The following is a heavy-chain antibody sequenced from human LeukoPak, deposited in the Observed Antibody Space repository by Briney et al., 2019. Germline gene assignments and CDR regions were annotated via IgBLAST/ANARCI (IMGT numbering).Heavy chain of an antibody. D-gene: IGHD4-23*01. J-gene: IGHJ5*02. Sequence: SETLSLTCTVSGGSISSSSYYWGWLRQPPGRGLEWTGSIYYSGSTYYNPSLKSRVTISVDTSKNQFSLKLSSVTAADTAVYYCARTPNDYGGNSPGWFDPWGQGTLVTVSS. V-gene: IGHV4-39*07. CDR3: ARTPNDYGGNSPGWFDP. CDR2: IYYSGST. CDR1: GGSISSSSYY.